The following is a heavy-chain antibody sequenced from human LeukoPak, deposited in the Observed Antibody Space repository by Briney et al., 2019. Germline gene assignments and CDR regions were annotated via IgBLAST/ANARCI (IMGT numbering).Heavy chain of an antibody. CDR1: GYTFTGYY. V-gene: IGHV1-2*02. Sequence: GASVKVSCKASGYTFTGYYMHWVRQAPGQGLEWMGWINPNSGGTNYAQKFQGRVTMTRDTSISTAYMELSRLRSDDTAVYYCARDLGDDYGDHAVGYWGQGTLVTVSS. J-gene: IGHJ4*02. CDR3: ARDLGDDYGDHAVGY. CDR2: INPNSGGT. D-gene: IGHD4-17*01.